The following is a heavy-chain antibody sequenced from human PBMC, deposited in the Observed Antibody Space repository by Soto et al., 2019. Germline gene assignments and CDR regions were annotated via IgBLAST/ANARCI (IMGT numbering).Heavy chain of an antibody. V-gene: IGHV4-39*01. D-gene: IGHD2-2*01. CDR3: ARHEGYCSSTSCRRGDCSDF. J-gene: IGHJ4*02. Sequence: SETLSLTCTVSGGSISSSSYYWGWIRQPPGKGLEWIGSIYYSGSTYYNPSLKSRVTISVDTSKNQFSLKLSSVTAADTAVYYCARHEGYCSSTSCRRGDCSDFCGQGILVTGSS. CDR1: GGSISSSSYY. CDR2: IYYSGST.